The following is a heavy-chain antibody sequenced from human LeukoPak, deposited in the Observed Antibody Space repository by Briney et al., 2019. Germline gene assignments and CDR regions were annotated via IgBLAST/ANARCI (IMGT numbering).Heavy chain of an antibody. CDR3: ARECSSGWYDY. CDR1: GFTFSSYW. CDR2: IKQDGSEK. D-gene: IGHD6-19*01. Sequence: GGSLRLSCAASGFTFSSYWMSWVRQAPGKGLEWVVNIKQDGSEKYYVDSVKGRFTISRDNAKNSLYLQMNSLRAEDTAVYYCARECSSGWYDYWGQGTLVTVSS. V-gene: IGHV3-7*01. J-gene: IGHJ4*02.